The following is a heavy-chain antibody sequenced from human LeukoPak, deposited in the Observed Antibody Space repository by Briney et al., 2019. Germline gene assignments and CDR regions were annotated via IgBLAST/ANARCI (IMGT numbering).Heavy chain of an antibody. CDR1: GFTFSSYG. V-gene: IGHV3-33*01. J-gene: IGHJ4*02. Sequence: GGSLRLSCAASGFTFSSYGMHWVRQAPGKGLEWVAVIWYDGSNKYYADSVKGRFTISRDNSKNTLYLQMNSLRAEDTAVYYCARGYYDILTGYYHRFDYWGQGTLVTVSS. D-gene: IGHD3-9*01. CDR3: ARGYYDILTGYYHRFDY. CDR2: IWYDGSNK.